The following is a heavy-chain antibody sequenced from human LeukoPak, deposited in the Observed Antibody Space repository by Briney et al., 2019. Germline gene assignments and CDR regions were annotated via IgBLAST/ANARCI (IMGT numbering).Heavy chain of an antibody. CDR3: ARAGSSSWYTLAAVD. J-gene: IGHJ4*02. CDR1: AASISGSY. Sequence: PSDTLSLTCTVSAASISGSYWSWIRQPPGKGLEWTGYISVSGFGKDNPSLKSRVNVSLDAPKSQFSLDLRSVTAADTAVYYCARAGSSSWYTLAAVDWGQGILVTVSS. D-gene: IGHD6-13*01. CDR2: ISVSGFG. V-gene: IGHV4-59*07.